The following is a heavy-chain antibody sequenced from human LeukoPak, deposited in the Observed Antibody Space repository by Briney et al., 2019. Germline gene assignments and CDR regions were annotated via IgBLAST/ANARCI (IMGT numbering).Heavy chain of an antibody. CDR1: GFTFSSYG. D-gene: IGHD1-26*01. J-gene: IGHJ6*03. CDR2: IRYDGSNK. V-gene: IGHV3-30*02. Sequence: GGSLRLSCAASGFTFSSYGMHWVRQAPGKGLEWVAFIRYDGSNKYCADSVKGQFTISRDNSKNTLYLQMNSLRAEDTAVYFXXXAKNXYXDYYYMDVWGKGTTVTVSS. CDR3: XXAKNXYXDYYYMDV.